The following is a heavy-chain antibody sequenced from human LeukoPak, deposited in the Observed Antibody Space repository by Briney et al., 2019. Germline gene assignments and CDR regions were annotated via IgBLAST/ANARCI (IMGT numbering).Heavy chain of an antibody. CDR1: GFTFSSYD. CDR3: AKDLGDYGGNSDLNY. Sequence: GGSLRLSCAASGFTFSSYDMHWVRQAPGKGLEWVAIISYDGSNKYYADSVKGRFTISRDNSKNTLYLQMNSLRAEDTAVYYCAKDLGDYGGNSDLNYWGQGTLVTVSS. V-gene: IGHV3-30*18. CDR2: ISYDGSNK. J-gene: IGHJ4*02. D-gene: IGHD4-23*01.